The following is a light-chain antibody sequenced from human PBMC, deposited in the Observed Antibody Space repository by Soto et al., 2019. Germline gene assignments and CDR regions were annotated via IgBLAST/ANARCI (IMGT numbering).Light chain of an antibody. Sequence: QSVLTQPASVSGSPGQSISISCTGTGNDVGGYTFVSWYQQHPDKVPKLVIFDVNRRPSGVSDRFSGSKSVNAASLTISGLQSEDEADYYCCSYTATTTYVVGTGTKVTVL. J-gene: IGLJ1*01. CDR3: CSYTATTTYV. CDR2: DVN. CDR1: GNDVGGYTF. V-gene: IGLV2-14*03.